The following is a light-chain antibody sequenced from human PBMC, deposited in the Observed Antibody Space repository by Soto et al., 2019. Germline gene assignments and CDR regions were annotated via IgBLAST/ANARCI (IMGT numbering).Light chain of an antibody. V-gene: IGLV2-14*01. J-gene: IGLJ2*01. CDR2: DVY. Sequence: QSALTQPASVSGSPGQSITISCTGTSSDVGGYDYVSWFQQYPGKAPSLMLYDVYRRLSGVSYRFSGSKSGNTASLTISGLQAEDEADYYCSSYTTTSTVVFGGGTKLTVL. CDR3: SSYTTTSTVV. CDR1: SSDVGGYDY.